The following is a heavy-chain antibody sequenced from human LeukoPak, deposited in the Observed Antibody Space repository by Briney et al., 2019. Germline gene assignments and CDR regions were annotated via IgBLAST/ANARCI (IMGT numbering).Heavy chain of an antibody. Sequence: PGGSLRLSCAASGFTFSSYEMNWVRQAPGKGLEWVSHISSSGSTIYYADSVKGRFTISRDNAKNSLYLQMNSLRAEDTAVYYCATSPGLGYSSSLTSVDYWGQGTLVTVSS. J-gene: IGHJ4*02. CDR3: ATSPGLGYSSSLTSVDY. V-gene: IGHV3-48*03. D-gene: IGHD6-6*01. CDR1: GFTFSSYE. CDR2: ISSSGSTI.